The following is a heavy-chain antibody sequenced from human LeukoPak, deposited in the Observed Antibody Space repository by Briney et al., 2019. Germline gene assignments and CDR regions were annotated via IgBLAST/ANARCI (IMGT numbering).Heavy chain of an antibody. Sequence: PSETLSLTCTVSGGSISSGGYYWSWIRQHPGKGLEWIGYIYYSGSTYYNPSLKSRVTISVDTSKNQFSLKLSSVTAADTAVYYCARVTSYFDWLVRRFDPWGQGTLVTVSS. CDR2: IYYSGST. V-gene: IGHV4-31*03. J-gene: IGHJ5*02. D-gene: IGHD3-9*01. CDR1: GGSISSGGYY. CDR3: ARVTSYFDWLVRRFDP.